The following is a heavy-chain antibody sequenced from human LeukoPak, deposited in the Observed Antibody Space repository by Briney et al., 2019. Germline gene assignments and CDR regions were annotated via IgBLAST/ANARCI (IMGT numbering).Heavy chain of an antibody. CDR3: ASSHHRNQITIFDY. Sequence: ASVKVSCKASGYIFTDYYIHWVRQAPGQGLEWMGIINPSGGSTSYAQKFQGRVTMTRDMSTSTVYMELSSLRSEDTAVYYCASSHHRNQITIFDYWGQGTLVTVSS. CDR2: INPSGGST. V-gene: IGHV1-46*01. J-gene: IGHJ4*02. CDR1: GYIFTDYY. D-gene: IGHD3-3*01.